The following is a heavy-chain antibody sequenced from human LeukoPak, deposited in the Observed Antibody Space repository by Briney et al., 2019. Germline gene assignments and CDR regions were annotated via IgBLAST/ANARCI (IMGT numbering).Heavy chain of an antibody. D-gene: IGHD3-16*01. Sequence: GASVKVSCKASGYTFTSYAISWVRQAPGQGLEWMGGIIPIFGTANYAQKFQGRVTITADESTSTAYMELSSLRSEDTAVYYCARERDDYVWGSYERVAFDIWGQGTMVTVSS. CDR3: ARERDDYVWGSYERVAFDI. V-gene: IGHV1-69*13. J-gene: IGHJ3*02. CDR1: GYTFTSYA. CDR2: IIPIFGTA.